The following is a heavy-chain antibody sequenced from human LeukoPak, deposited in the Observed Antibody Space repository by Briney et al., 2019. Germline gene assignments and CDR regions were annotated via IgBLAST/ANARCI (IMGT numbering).Heavy chain of an antibody. CDR2: ISGSGGST. D-gene: IGHD6-19*01. Sequence: GGSLRLSCAASGFTFSSYAMSWVRQAPGKGLEWVSAISGSGGSTYYADSAKGRSTISRDNSKNTLYMQMNRLRADDTAVYYCARCYSSGWYLDYWGKGTMVTVSS. CDR1: GFTFSSYA. CDR3: ARCYSSGWYLDY. V-gene: IGHV3-23*01. J-gene: IGHJ4*02.